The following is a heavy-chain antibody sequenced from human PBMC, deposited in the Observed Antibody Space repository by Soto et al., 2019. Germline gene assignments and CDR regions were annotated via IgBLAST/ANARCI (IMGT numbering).Heavy chain of an antibody. J-gene: IGHJ4*02. CDR2: IDYSGST. D-gene: IGHD1-1*01. CDR1: GGSISSSAYH. V-gene: IGHV4-39*07. CDR3: ARILPNRQLFDS. Sequence: SETLSLTCTVSGGSISSSAYHWGWIRQPPGKGLQWIGSIDYSGSTSYSPSLKSRLTLSVDTSKNQFSLRLASVTAADTAVYYCARILPNRQLFDSWSQGTLVTVSS.